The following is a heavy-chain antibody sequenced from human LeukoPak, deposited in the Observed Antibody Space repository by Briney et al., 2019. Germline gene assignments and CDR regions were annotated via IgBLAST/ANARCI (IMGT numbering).Heavy chain of an antibody. CDR1: GYTLTELS. CDR2: FDPEDGET. Sequence: ASVTVSCKVSGYTLTELSIHWVRQAPGKGLEWMGGFDPEDGETIYAQKFQGRVTMTEDTSTDTAYMELSSLRSEDTAVYYCATGSTLSGSYFLGYYYYGMDVWGQGTTVTVSS. V-gene: IGHV1-24*01. CDR3: ATGSTLSGSYFLGYYYYGMDV. J-gene: IGHJ6*02. D-gene: IGHD1-26*01.